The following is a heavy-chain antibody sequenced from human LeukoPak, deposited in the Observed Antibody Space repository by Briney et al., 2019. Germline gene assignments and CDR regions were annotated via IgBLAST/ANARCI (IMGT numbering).Heavy chain of an antibody. D-gene: IGHD6-19*01. Sequence: PGGSLRLSCAASGFTFSSYAMSWVRQAPGKGLEWVSAISGSGGSTYYADSVKGRFTISRDNSKNTLYLQMNSLRAEDTAVYYCAKDRGSGWYRGWFDPWGQGTLVTVSS. CDR2: ISGSGGST. CDR1: GFTFSSYA. V-gene: IGHV3-23*01. CDR3: AKDRGSGWYRGWFDP. J-gene: IGHJ5*02.